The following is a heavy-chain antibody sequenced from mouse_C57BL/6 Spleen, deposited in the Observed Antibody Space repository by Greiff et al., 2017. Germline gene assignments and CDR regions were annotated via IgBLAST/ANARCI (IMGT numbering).Heavy chain of an antibody. Sequence: EVKLQESGGGLVQPKGSLKLSCAASGFSFNTYAMNWVRQAPGKGLEWVARIRSKSNNYATYYADSVKDRFTISRDDSESMLYLQMNNLKTEDTAMYYCVRYYAAMDYWGQGTSVTVSS. CDR1: GFSFNTYA. CDR3: VRYYAAMDY. J-gene: IGHJ4*01. D-gene: IGHD1-1*02. V-gene: IGHV10-1*01. CDR2: IRSKSNNYAT.